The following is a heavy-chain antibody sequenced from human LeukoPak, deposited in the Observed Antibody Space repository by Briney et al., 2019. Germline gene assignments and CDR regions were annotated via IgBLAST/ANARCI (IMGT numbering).Heavy chain of an antibody. CDR1: GGTFSSYA. CDR2: IIPIFGTA. V-gene: IGHV1-69*13. D-gene: IGHD6-19*01. CDR3: AIPGYSSGWYDYYYYGMDV. J-gene: IGHJ6*02. Sequence: GASVKVSCKASGGTFSSYAISWVRQAPGQGLEWMGGIIPIFGTANYAQKFQGRVTTTADESTSTAYMELSSLRSEDTAVYYCAIPGYSSGWYDYYYYGMDVWGQGTTVTVSS.